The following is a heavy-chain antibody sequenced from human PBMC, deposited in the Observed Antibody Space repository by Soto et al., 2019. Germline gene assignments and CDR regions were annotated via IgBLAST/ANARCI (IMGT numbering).Heavy chain of an antibody. D-gene: IGHD3-22*01. CDR1: GFTFTSSA. J-gene: IGHJ6*02. CDR3: AAGPRYYDSSGYSRGLMYYYYGMDV. CDR2: IVVGSGNT. Sequence: SVKVSCKASGFTFTSSAVQWVRQARGQRLEWIGWIVVGSGNTNYAQKFQERVTITRDMSTSTAYMELSSLRSEDTAVYYCAAGPRYYDSSGYSRGLMYYYYGMDVWGQATTVTVSS. V-gene: IGHV1-58*01.